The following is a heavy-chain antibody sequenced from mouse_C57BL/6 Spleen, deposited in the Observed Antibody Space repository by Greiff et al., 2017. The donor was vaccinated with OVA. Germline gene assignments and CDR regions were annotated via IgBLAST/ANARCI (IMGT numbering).Heavy chain of an antibody. V-gene: IGHV1-61*01. Sequence: QVQLQQPGAELVRPGSSVKLSCKASGYTFTSYWMDWVKQRPGQGIEWIGNIYPSDSETRYNQKFKDKATLTVDKSSSTAYMQLSSLTSEDSAVYYCARNPHYYGSTLFAYWGQGTLVTVSA. CDR1: GYTFTSYW. CDR2: IYPSDSET. CDR3: ARNPHYYGSTLFAY. J-gene: IGHJ3*01. D-gene: IGHD1-1*01.